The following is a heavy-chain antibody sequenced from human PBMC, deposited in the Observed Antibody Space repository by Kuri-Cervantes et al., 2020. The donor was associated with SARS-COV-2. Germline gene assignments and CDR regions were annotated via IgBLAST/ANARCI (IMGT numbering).Heavy chain of an antibody. CDR1: GYTFTGYY. D-gene: IGHD3-3*01. J-gene: IGHJ4*02. V-gene: IGHV1-2*02. CDR2: INPNSGGT. Sequence: ASVKVSCKASGYTFTGYYMHWVRQAPGQGLEWMGWINPNSGGTNYAQKFQGRVTMTRDTSICTAYMELSRLRSDDTAVYYCARKFWSGYLLDYWGQGTLVTVSS. CDR3: ARKFWSGYLLDY.